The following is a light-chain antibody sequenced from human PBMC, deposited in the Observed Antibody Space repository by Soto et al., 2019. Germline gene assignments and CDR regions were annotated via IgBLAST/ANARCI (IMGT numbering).Light chain of an antibody. V-gene: IGLV1-44*01. CDR2: SND. CDR1: ISKIGTNT. J-gene: IGLJ2*01. CDR3: AACADSIVV. Sequence: QSVLTQPPSASGAPGQRVTISCSGSISKIGTNTVNWYQQLPGTAPKLLIYSNDQRPSGVPDRFSGSKSGTSASLAISGLHSEDEADYYCAACADSIVVFGGGTKLTVL.